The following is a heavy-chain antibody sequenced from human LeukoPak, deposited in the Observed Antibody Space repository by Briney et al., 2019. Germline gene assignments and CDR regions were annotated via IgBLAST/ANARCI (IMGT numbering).Heavy chain of an antibody. J-gene: IGHJ4*02. CDR1: GYTFISYA. CDR2: ISAYNGNT. CDR3: AKVAVAGRNFDY. D-gene: IGHD6-19*01. Sequence: ASVKVSCKASGYTFISYAMNWVRQAPGQGLEWMGWISAYNGNTNYAQKLQGRVTMTTDTSTSTAYMELRSLRSDDTAVYYCAKVAVAGRNFDYWGQGTLVTVSS. V-gene: IGHV1-18*01.